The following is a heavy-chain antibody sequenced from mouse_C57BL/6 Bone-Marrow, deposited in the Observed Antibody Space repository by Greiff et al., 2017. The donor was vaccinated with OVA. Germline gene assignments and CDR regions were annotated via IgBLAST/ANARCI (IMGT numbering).Heavy chain of an antibody. CDR2: ISGGGGNT. V-gene: IGHV5-9*01. CDR3: ARHNYGSSYRFAY. Sequence: EVMLVESGGGLVKPGGSLKLSCAASGFTFSSYTMSWVRQTPEQRLEWVATISGGGGNTYYPDNVKGRFTISRDKANNTLYLQMSSLRSEDTALYDWARHNYGSSYRFAYWGQGTLVTVSA. J-gene: IGHJ3*01. D-gene: IGHD1-1*01. CDR1: GFTFSSYT.